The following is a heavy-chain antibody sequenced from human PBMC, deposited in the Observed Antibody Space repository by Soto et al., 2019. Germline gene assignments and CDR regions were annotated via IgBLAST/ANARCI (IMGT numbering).Heavy chain of an antibody. J-gene: IGHJ4*02. V-gene: IGHV4-39*01. CDR3: ELRIAARPVFDY. CDR2: IYYSGST. D-gene: IGHD6-6*01. CDR1: GGSISSSSYY. Sequence: QLQLQESGPGLVKPSETLSLTCTVSGGSISSSSYYWGWIRQPPGKGLEWIGSIYYSGSTYYNPSLKSRVTIAVDTSKNQFSLKLSSVTAADTAVYYCELRIAARPVFDYWGQGTLVTVSS.